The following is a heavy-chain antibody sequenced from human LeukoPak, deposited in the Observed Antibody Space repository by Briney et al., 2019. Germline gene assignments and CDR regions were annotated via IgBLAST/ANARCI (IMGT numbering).Heavy chain of an antibody. CDR2: INPSGAST. D-gene: IGHD1-1*01. V-gene: IGHV1-46*01. CDR3: ARLPRTTSIYGMDV. J-gene: IGHJ6*02. CDR1: GYTFTSYY. Sequence: GASVKVSCKASGYTFTSYYIHWVRQAPGQGLEWLGIINPSGASTSYAQKFQGRVTMIRDTSTSTVYMELSSLTSEDTAVYYCARLPRTTSIYGMDVWGQGTTVTVSS.